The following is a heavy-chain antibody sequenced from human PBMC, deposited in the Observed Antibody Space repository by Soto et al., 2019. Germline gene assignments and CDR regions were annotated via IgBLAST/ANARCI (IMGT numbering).Heavy chain of an antibody. CDR2: ITSDTNTI. Sequence: EVQLVESGGGLVQPGGSLRLSCAASGFPFSIYSMNWVRQAPGKGLEWSSYITSDTNTIKYADSVKGRFTISRDNAKNLVYLQMNSLRDEATDVYFCARSVEGHFDYWGQGTVVTVSS. V-gene: IGHV3-48*02. J-gene: IGHJ4*02. CDR3: ARSVEGHFDY. CDR1: GFPFSIYS. D-gene: IGHD6-19*01.